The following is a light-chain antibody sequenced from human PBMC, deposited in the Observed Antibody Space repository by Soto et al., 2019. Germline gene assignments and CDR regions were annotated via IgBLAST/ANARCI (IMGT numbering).Light chain of an antibody. CDR3: QQYNNWPPLT. Sequence: IVMTQSPASLSVSPGERATLSCRASQSVSSNLAWYQQKPGQAPRLLIYDASTRATGVPARFSGSGSGTEFTLTVSSLQSEDFGVYYCQQYNNWPPLTFGGGTKVEIK. CDR1: QSVSSN. CDR2: DAS. J-gene: IGKJ4*01. V-gene: IGKV3-15*01.